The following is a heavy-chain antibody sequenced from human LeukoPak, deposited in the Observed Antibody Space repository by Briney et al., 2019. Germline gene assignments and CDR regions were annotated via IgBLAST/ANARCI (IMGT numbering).Heavy chain of an antibody. D-gene: IGHD5-18*01. Sequence: GRSLRLSCAASGFTFDDYAMHWVRQAPGKGLEWVSGISWNSGSIGYADSVKGRFTISRDNAKNSLYLQMNSLRAEDMALYYCAKDSLPGGGYSYGLPDYWGQGTLVTVSS. CDR1: GFTFDDYA. CDR2: ISWNSGSI. J-gene: IGHJ4*02. CDR3: AKDSLPGGGYSYGLPDY. V-gene: IGHV3-9*03.